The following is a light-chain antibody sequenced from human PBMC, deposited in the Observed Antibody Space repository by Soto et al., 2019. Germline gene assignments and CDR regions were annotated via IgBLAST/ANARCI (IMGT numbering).Light chain of an antibody. Sequence: DIQMTQSPSSLSASVGDRVNITCRASDTISLYLAWYQHKPGKVPERLIYASSILHPGVPSRFSGSRSGTEFTLTISSLQPEDVATYYCQKYNTAPFTFGPGTKVEIK. CDR3: QKYNTAPFT. CDR2: ASS. J-gene: IGKJ3*01. CDR1: DTISLY. V-gene: IGKV1-27*01.